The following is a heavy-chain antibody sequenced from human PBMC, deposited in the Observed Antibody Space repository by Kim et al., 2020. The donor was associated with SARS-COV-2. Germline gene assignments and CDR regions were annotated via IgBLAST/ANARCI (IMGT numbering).Heavy chain of an antibody. J-gene: IGHJ4*02. CDR1: GGSISSSSYY. Sequence: SETLSLTCTVSGGSISSSSYYWGWIRQPPGKGLEWIGSIYYSGSTYYNPSLKSRVTISVDTSKNQFSLKLSSVTAADTAVYYCARALAGGVAVDYWGQGTLVTVSS. V-gene: IGHV4-39*01. CDR2: IYYSGST. D-gene: IGHD3-16*01. CDR3: ARALAGGVAVDY.